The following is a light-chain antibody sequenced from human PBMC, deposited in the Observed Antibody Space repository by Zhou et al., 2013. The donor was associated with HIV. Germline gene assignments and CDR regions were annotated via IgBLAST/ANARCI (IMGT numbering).Light chain of an antibody. Sequence: IQMTQSPSSLSASVGDSVTITCRASQGIRSDLAWFQQKPGKAPKRLIFGASNLQSGVPSKFSGNGSGTEFTLTINDLQPEDSASYYCLQVATFPFTFGQGTRLEI. CDR2: GAS. CDR1: QGIRSD. J-gene: IGKJ5*01. V-gene: IGKV1-17*02. CDR3: LQVATFPFT.